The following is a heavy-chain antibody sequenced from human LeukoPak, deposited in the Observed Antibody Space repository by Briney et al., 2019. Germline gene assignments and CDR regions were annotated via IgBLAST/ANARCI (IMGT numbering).Heavy chain of an antibody. Sequence: GGSLRLSCADSGFTFSSYAMSWVRQAPGKGLEWVSAISGSGGSTYYADSVKGRFTISRDNSKNTLYLQMNSLRAEDTAVYYCAKVVVVVPAAMREAYYYYGMDVWGQGTTVTVSS. D-gene: IGHD2-2*01. J-gene: IGHJ6*02. V-gene: IGHV3-23*01. CDR1: GFTFSSYA. CDR3: AKVVVVVPAAMREAYYYYGMDV. CDR2: ISGSGGST.